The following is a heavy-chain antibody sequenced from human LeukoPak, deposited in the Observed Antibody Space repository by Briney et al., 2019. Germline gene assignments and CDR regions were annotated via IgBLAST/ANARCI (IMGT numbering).Heavy chain of an antibody. J-gene: IGHJ6*02. Sequence: GASVKVSCKASGYTFTSYGISWVRQAPGQGLEWMGWISAYNGNTNYAQKLQGRVTMTTDTSTSTAYMELRSLRSDDTAVYYCARSWNYRYYYYYGMDVWGQGTTVTVSS. CDR2: ISAYNGNT. D-gene: IGHD1-7*01. V-gene: IGHV1-18*01. CDR1: GYTFTSYG. CDR3: ARSWNYRYYYYYGMDV.